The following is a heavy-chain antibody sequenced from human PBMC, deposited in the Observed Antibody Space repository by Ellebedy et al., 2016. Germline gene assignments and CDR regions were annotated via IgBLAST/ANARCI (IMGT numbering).Heavy chain of an antibody. J-gene: IGHJ4*02. CDR2: ISAYNGNT. CDR3: ARAPGRSYSSSYDY. CDR1: GYTFTSYG. Sequence: ASVKVSCXASGYTFTSYGISWVRQAPGQGLEWMGWISAYNGNTNYAQKLQGRVTMTTDTSTSTAYMELRSLRSDDTAVYYCARAPGRSYSSSYDYWGQGTLVTVSS. V-gene: IGHV1-18*01. D-gene: IGHD6-13*01.